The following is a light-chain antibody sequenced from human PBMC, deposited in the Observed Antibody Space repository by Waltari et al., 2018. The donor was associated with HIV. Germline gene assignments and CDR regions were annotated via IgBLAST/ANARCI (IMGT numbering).Light chain of an antibody. Sequence: EIVLTQSPGTLSLSPGERATLSCRASQSVNSNYLAWYQQKPGQAPRLLIYGASSRATGIPNRFSSSGSGTDFTLTVSRLEPEDSAVYYCQQYGTSPRTFGRGTKVEI. CDR3: QQYGTSPRT. CDR2: GAS. V-gene: IGKV3-20*01. J-gene: IGKJ1*01. CDR1: QSVNSNY.